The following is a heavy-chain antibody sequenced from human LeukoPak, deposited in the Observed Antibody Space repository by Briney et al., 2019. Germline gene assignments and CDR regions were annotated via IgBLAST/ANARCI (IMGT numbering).Heavy chain of an antibody. Sequence: PGGSLRLSCAASRFIFSSYAVSWVRQAPGKGLEWVSSISSSNNYIYYADSVKGRFTISRDNAKNSLYLQMNSLRAEDTAVFYCAREEFCSRSTCRGGFDIWGQGTMVTVSS. D-gene: IGHD2-15*01. CDR1: RFIFSSYA. CDR3: AREEFCSRSTCRGGFDI. CDR2: ISSSNNYI. J-gene: IGHJ3*02. V-gene: IGHV3-21*01.